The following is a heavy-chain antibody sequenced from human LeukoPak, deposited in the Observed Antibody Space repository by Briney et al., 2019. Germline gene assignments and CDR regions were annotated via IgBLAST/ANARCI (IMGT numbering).Heavy chain of an antibody. CDR1: GFPFSNFA. Sequence: PGGSLRLSCAASGFPFSNFAMSWVRQAPGKGLEWVSSITTSGDNTYYADSVKGRFTISRDSSKNTLYLQMNSLRAEDTALYYCAKFCTTTTSYGTSYGMDVWGRGTTVTVSS. CDR3: AKFCTTTTSYGTSYGMDV. V-gene: IGHV3-23*01. CDR2: ITTSGDNT. D-gene: IGHD2-2*01. J-gene: IGHJ6*02.